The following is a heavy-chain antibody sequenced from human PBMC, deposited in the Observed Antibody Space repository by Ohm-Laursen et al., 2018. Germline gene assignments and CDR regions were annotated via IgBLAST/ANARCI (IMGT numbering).Heavy chain of an antibody. D-gene: IGHD4-23*01. CDR3: ARAVRYQLLSDP. J-gene: IGHJ5*02. Sequence: ASVKVSCKASGYTFSSYDIIWVRQASGQGPEWMGWMNPNSHNTGYARKFRGRVSMTSDSSISTAYMEQYSLTSEDTATYYCARAVRYQLLSDPWGQGTLVTVSS. V-gene: IGHV1-8*01. CDR1: GYTFSSYD. CDR2: MNPNSHNT.